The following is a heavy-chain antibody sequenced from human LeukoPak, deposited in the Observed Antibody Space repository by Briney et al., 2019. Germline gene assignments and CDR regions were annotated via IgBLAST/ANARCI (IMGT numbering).Heavy chain of an antibody. Sequence: GGSLRLSCAASGFTFSNAWMTWVRQAPGKGLEWVGRIKSKTDGGTTDYAAPVKGRFTISRDDSKSTLYLQMNSLKTEDTAVYYCTTERYNWNYVLDYWGQGTLVTVSS. CDR2: IKSKTDGGTT. J-gene: IGHJ4*02. V-gene: IGHV3-15*01. CDR3: TTERYNWNYVLDY. D-gene: IGHD1-7*01. CDR1: GFTFSNAW.